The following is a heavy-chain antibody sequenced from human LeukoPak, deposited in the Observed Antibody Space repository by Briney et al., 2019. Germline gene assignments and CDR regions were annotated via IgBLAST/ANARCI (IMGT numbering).Heavy chain of an antibody. Sequence: SETLSLTCTVSGGSISSYYWSWIRQPPGKGLEWIGYIYTSGSTNYNPSLKSRVTISVDTSKNQFSLKLSSVTAADTAVYYCARLNDFWSGYLNLFDPWGQGTLVTVFS. CDR1: GGSISSYY. V-gene: IGHV4-4*09. D-gene: IGHD3-3*01. CDR2: IYTSGST. J-gene: IGHJ5*02. CDR3: ARLNDFWSGYLNLFDP.